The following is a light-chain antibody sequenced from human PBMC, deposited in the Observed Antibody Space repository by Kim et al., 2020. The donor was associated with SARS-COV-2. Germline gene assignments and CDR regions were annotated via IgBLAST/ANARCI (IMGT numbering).Light chain of an antibody. Sequence: EIVLTQSPATLSLSPGERASLSCRASQSLSSFLAWYQQKPGQAPRLLIYDASNRATGIPARFSGSGSGTDFTPTISSLEPDDFAVYYCEKCNNWPPWTFGPGTKVDIK. CDR3: EKCNNWPPWT. CDR1: QSLSSF. CDR2: DAS. J-gene: IGKJ1*01. V-gene: IGKV3-11*01.